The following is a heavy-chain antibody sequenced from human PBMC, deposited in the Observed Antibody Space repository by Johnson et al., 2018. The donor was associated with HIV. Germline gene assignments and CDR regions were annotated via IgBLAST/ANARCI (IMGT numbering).Heavy chain of an antibody. V-gene: IGHV3-30*04. Sequence: QVQLVEAGGGLVKPGGSLRPSCEASGFTFSSLALHWVCQAPGKSLEGMTVRSSAGTYKYYADSVKGRFTISRYNSKNTLYLQLNNLRAEDTAVYYCARGAFLKVYVSDDAFDIWGQGTMVTVSS. CDR3: ARGAFLKVYVSDDAFDI. CDR1: GFTFSSLA. CDR2: RSSAGTYK. J-gene: IGHJ3*02. D-gene: IGHD2-8*01.